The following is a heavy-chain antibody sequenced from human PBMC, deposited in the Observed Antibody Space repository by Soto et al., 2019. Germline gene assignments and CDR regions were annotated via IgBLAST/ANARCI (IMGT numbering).Heavy chain of an antibody. J-gene: IGHJ3*02. CDR3: AGVRDCLQNSANYDDAFDI. V-gene: IGHV3-11*01. D-gene: IGHD1-26*01. CDR2: ISSGGSTV. Sequence: QVQLVESGGGLVKPGGSLRLSCAASGFTFSDYYMTWIRQAPGKGLEWVSYISSGGSTVYYADSVKGRFTISRDHAKNSLYRQMNTQRAEDTAVYYCAGVRDCLQNSANYDDAFDIWGQGTMVTVSS. CDR1: GFTFSDYY.